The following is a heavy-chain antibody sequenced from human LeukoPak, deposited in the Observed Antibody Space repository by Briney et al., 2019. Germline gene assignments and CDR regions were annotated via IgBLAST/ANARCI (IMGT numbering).Heavy chain of an antibody. CDR3: ARGGLVITTGHYWFDP. Sequence: EASVKVSCKASGYTFSGYYMHWVRQAPGHGLEWMGWINPNSGYTNYAQKFQGTVTMTRDTSISTAYMELSRLRSDDTAVYYCARGGLVITTGHYWFDPWGQGTLVTVSS. D-gene: IGHD3-22*01. V-gene: IGHV1-2*02. J-gene: IGHJ5*02. CDR2: INPNSGYT. CDR1: GYTFSGYY.